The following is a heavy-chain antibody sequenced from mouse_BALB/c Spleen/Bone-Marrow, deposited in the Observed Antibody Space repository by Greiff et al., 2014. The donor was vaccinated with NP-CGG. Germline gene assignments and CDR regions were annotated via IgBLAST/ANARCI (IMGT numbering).Heavy chain of an antibody. CDR1: GFNIKDTY. CDR3: AIYYYGSSGFAY. Sequence: EVQLVESGAELVKPGASVKLSCTASGFNIKDTYMHWVKQRPEQGLEWIGRIDPANGNTKYDPKFQCKATITADTSSNTAYLQLSSLTSEDTAVYYCAIYYYGSSGFAYWGQGTLVTVSA. D-gene: IGHD1-1*01. J-gene: IGHJ3*01. V-gene: IGHV14-3*02. CDR2: IDPANGNT.